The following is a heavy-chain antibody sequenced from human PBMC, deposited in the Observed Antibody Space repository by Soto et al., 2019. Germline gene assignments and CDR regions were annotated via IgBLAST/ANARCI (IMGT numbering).Heavy chain of an antibody. CDR2: IYYSGST. CDR3: ARHLLFQAKDGIRDSPPVSAFLLNRSSDL. Sequence: GWKKKPPGKGLEWIGSIYYSGSTCYNPSLKSRVTISVDTSKTQFSLKLSSVTAADTAVYYCARHLLFQAKDGIRDSPPVSAFLLNRSSDL. J-gene: IGHJ2*01. D-gene: IGHD3-9*01. V-gene: IGHV4-39*01.